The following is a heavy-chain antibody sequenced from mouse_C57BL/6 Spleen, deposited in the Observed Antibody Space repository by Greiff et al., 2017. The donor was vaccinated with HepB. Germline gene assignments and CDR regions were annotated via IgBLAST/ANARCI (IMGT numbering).Heavy chain of an antibody. J-gene: IGHJ2*01. D-gene: IGHD2-3*01. V-gene: IGHV1-54*01. CDR3: ARSRGYYYFDY. Sequence: VQLQESGAELVRPGTSVKVSCKASGYAFTNYLIEWVKQRPGQGLEWIGVINPGSGGTNYNEKFKGKATLTADKSSSTAYMQLSSLTSEDSAVYFCARSRGYYYFDYWGQGTTLTVSS. CDR1: GYAFTNYL. CDR2: INPGSGGT.